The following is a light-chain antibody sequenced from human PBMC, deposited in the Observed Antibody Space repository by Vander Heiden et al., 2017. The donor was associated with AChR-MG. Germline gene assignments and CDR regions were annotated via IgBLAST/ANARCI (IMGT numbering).Light chain of an antibody. CDR1: SSDVGGYNY. CDR2: DVS. Sequence: SALTQPASVSRSPGPSITISCTGTSSDVGGYNYVPWYQQHPGKAPKLLIYDVSNRPSGVSNRFSGSKSGNTASLTISGLQAEDEADYYCSSYTSSSNWVFGGGTKLTVL. V-gene: IGLV2-14*03. J-gene: IGLJ3*02. CDR3: SSYTSSSNWV.